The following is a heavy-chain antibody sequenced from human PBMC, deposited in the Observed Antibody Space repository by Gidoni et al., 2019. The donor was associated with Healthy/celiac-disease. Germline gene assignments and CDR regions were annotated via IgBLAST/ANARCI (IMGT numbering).Heavy chain of an antibody. V-gene: IGHV3-9*01. CDR2: ISWNSGSI. J-gene: IGHJ4*02. CDR3: AKDSSISHRYYFDY. Sequence: EVQLVESGGGLVQPGRSLRLSCAASGFTFDDYAMHWVRQAPGKGLEWVSGISWNSGSIGYADSVKGRFTISRDNAKNSLYLQMNSLRAEDTALYYCAKDSSISHRYYFDYWGQGTLVTVSS. CDR1: GFTFDDYA.